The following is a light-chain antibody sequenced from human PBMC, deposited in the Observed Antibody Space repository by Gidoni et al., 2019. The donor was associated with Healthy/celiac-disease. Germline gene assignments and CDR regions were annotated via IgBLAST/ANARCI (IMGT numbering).Light chain of an antibody. V-gene: IGLV1-40*01. J-gene: IGLJ2*01. CDR2: GHS. Sequence: QSVLTQPPSVSGAPGQRVTISCTGSRSNIGAGYDVPWYQQLPGTAPKLLIYGHSNRPSGVPDRFSGSKSGTSASLAITWLQAEDEADYYCQSYDSSLCGSVFGGGTKLTVL. CDR1: RSNIGAGYD. CDR3: QSYDSSLCGSV.